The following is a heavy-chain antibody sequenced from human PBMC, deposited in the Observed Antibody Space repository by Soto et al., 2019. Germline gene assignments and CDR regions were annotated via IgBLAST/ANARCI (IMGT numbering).Heavy chain of an antibody. CDR1: GFSLSTSEVG. V-gene: IGHV2-5*02. Sequence: QITLKESGPTLVKPTQTLTLTCTFSGFSLSTSEVGVGWIRQPPGKALEWRALLYWDDDKRYNPSLKSRLTITKDTSKNRVVLTLTNMDPVDTATYYCVHRAGMGGNSWLPGHWGQGTLVTVSS. D-gene: IGHD6-13*01. CDR2: LYWDDDK. J-gene: IGHJ4*02. CDR3: VHRAGMGGNSWLPGH.